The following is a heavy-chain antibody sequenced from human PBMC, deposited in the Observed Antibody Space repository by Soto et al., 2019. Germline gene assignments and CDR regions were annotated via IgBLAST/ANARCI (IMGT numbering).Heavy chain of an antibody. Sequence: SETLSLTCTVSGGSISSGGYYWSWIRQHPGKGLEWIGYIYYSGSTYYNPSLKSQVTISVDTSKNQYSLKLSSVTAADTAVFYCARDGPGWLQRGYYFDYWGQGTLVTVSS. CDR1: GGSISSGGYY. J-gene: IGHJ4*02. CDR3: ARDGPGWLQRGYYFDY. V-gene: IGHV4-31*01. D-gene: IGHD5-12*01. CDR2: IYYSGST.